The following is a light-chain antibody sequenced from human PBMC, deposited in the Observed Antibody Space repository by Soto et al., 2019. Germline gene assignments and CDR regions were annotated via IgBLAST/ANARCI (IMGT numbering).Light chain of an antibody. J-gene: IGLJ1*01. V-gene: IGLV2-14*01. CDR1: SSDVGDYNY. CDR3: SSFTSISTYV. CDR2: EVS. Sequence: QSVLTQPASVSGSPGQSITISCTGTSSDVGDYNYVSWYQQHPGKAPKLMIYEVSDRPSGASNRFSGSKSGNTASLTISGLQAGDEADYYCSSFTSISTYVFGTGTKVTVL.